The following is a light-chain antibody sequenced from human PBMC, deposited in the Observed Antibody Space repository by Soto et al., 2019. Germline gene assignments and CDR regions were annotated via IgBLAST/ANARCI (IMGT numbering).Light chain of an antibody. J-gene: IGLJ2*01. Sequence: QSVLTQPPSVSGAPGQRVTIPCTESSSKFGVDFDVHWYQQLPGTAPKLLIYRNNNRASGVPDRFSGSRSGTSASLAITGLQAEDEADYYCQSFDGTLSDVVFGGGTKLTVL. CDR1: SSKFGVDFD. V-gene: IGLV1-40*01. CDR3: QSFDGTLSDVV. CDR2: RNN.